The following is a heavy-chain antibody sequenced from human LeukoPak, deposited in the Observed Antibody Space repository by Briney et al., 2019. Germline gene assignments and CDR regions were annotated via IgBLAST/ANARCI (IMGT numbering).Heavy chain of an antibody. J-gene: IGHJ6*03. CDR2: IGTTGDT. V-gene: IGHV3-13*01. CDR3: ARDRGGGHMDV. Sequence: GGSLRLSCAASGFTFATYDMHWVRQATGKGLEWVSAIGTTGDTYYPGSVKGRFTISRENAKNSLYLQMNSLRAGDTAVYYCARDRGGGHMDVWGKGTTVTISS. D-gene: IGHD2-15*01. CDR1: GFTFATYD.